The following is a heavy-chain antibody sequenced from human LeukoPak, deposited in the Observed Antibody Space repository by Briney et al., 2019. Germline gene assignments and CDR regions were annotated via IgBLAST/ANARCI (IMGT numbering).Heavy chain of an antibody. D-gene: IGHD6-13*01. CDR1: GGSIGSYY. V-gene: IGHV4-59*01. CDR3: ARAAAGPFDY. Sequence: PSETLSLTCTVSGGSIGSYYWSWIRQPPGKGLEWIGYIYYSGSTNYNPSLKSRVTISVDTSKNQFSLKLSSVTAADTAVYYCARAAAGPFDYWGQGTLVTVSS. J-gene: IGHJ4*02. CDR2: IYYSGST.